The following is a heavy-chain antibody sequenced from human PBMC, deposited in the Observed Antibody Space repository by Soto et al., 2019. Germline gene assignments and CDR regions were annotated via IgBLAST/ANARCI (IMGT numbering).Heavy chain of an antibody. V-gene: IGHV3-23*01. CDR2: ISGSGGST. J-gene: IGHJ3*02. D-gene: IGHD6-13*01. CDR3: ARGRSLVSRIAAAGLDAFDI. Sequence: GGSLRLSCAASGFTFSSYAMSWVRQAPGKGLEWVSAISGSGGSTYYADSVKGRFTISRDNSKNSLYLQMNSLRDEDTAVYYCARGRSLVSRIAAAGLDAFDIWGQGTMVTVSS. CDR1: GFTFSSYA.